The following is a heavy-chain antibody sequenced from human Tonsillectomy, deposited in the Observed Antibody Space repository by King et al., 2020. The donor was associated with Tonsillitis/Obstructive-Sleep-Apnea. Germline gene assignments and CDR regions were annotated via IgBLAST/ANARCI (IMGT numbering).Heavy chain of an antibody. D-gene: IGHD2-15*01. Sequence: ITLKESGPTLVKPAQTLTLTCTFSGFSLSTDGVGVGWIRQPPGKALEWLALLFWDKDKRYSPSLKRRLTILKGTSKNQVVLTMTNMDTVDTATYYCAHSRSGDGCSGGNCYSFGFWGQGTLVTVSS. V-gene: IGHV2-5*02. CDR3: AHSRSGDGCSGGNCYSFGF. CDR2: LFWDKDK. CDR1: GFSLSTDGVG. J-gene: IGHJ4*02.